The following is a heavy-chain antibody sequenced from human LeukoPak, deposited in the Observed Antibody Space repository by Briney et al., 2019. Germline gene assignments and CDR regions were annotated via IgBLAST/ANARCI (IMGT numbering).Heavy chain of an antibody. CDR3: ARVSDCGGDCHPFDY. CDR2: IYSGGST. J-gene: IGHJ4*02. Sequence: PGGSLRLSCAASGFTVSSNYMSWVRQAPGKGLEWVSVIYSGGSTYYADSVKGRFTISRDNSKNTLYLQMNSLRAEDTAVYYCARVSDCGGDCHPFDYWGQGTLVTVSS. V-gene: IGHV3-53*01. D-gene: IGHD2-21*02. CDR1: GFTVSSNY.